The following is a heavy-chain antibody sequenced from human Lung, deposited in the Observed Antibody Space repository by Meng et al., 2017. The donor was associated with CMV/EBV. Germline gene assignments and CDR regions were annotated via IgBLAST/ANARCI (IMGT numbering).Heavy chain of an antibody. V-gene: IGHV1-18*01. CDR2: FVNYVDT. D-gene: IGHD2-15*01. J-gene: IGHJ4*02. CDR3: ASGTPGRSYCDY. CDR1: GYTFGSYG. Sequence: QVPLLRPGPEVKKPGASVRVSCKASGYTFGSYGICWVRQAPGQGLEWMGWFVNYVDTYPAPKFQGRVTMTTDTHTNTAFMELRSLTSDDTAVYYCASGTPGRSYCDYWGQGTLVTVSS.